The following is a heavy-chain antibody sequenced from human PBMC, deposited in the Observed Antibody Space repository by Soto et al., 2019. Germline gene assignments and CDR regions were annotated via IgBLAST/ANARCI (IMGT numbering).Heavy chain of an antibody. D-gene: IGHD5-12*01. J-gene: IGHJ3*02. CDR3: ARGGKDGYRKDAFDI. CDR2: ISYDGSNK. Sequence: QVQLLESGGGVVQPGRSLRLSCAASGFTFSTYAMHWVRQAPGKGLEWVAVISYDGSNKYYADSVKGRVTISRDNAKNTLYLQMNSLRTEDTAVDYCARGGKDGYRKDAFDIWGQGTMVTVSS. CDR1: GFTFSTYA. V-gene: IGHV3-30-3*01.